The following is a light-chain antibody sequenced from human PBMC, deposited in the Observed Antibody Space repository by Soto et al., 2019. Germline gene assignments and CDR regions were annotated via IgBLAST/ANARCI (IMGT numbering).Light chain of an antibody. CDR1: QGISSW. J-gene: IGKJ1*01. CDR2: AAS. V-gene: IGKV1-12*01. Sequence: DIQMTQSPSSVSASVGYRFTITCRASQGISSWLAWYQQKPGKAPKRLIYAASSLQSGVPSRFSGSGSGTEFTLTISSLQPEDFATYECLQHNSYRWTFGQGTQVDIK. CDR3: LQHNSYRWT.